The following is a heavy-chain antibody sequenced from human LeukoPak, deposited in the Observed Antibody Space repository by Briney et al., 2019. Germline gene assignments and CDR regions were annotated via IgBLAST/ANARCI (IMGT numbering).Heavy chain of an antibody. CDR3: ASSPAYSSSWYAIDT. J-gene: IGHJ5*02. V-gene: IGHV3-13*01. CDR1: GVIFSNYD. D-gene: IGHD6-13*01. Sequence: PGGSLRLSCAASGVIFSNYDMHWVRQAAGKGLEWVSGIGTAVDTYYPGSVKGRFTISRENAKNSLYLHMNSLSAGDTAMYYCASSPAYSSSWYAIDTWGQGTLVTVSS. CDR2: IGTAVDT.